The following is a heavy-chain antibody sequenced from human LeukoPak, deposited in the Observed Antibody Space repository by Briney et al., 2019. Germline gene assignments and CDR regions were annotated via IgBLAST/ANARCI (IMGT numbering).Heavy chain of an antibody. CDR1: GGSMSSHY. J-gene: IGHJ4*02. D-gene: IGHD2-2*01. CDR2: IYYSGST. V-gene: IGHV4-59*11. Sequence: SETLSLTCTVSGGSMSSHYWSWIRQPPGEGLEWIGYIYYSGSTNYNPSLQSRVTISVDTSKNQFSLRLTSVTAADTAVYFCARDCTNGRCYGTFDYWGQGTLVTVSS. CDR3: ARDCTNGRCYGTFDY.